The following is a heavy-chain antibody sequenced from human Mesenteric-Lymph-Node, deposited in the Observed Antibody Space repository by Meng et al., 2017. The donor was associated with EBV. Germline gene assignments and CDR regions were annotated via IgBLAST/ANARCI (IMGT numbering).Heavy chain of an antibody. CDR3: AGGDYVNQFNY. J-gene: IGHJ4*02. Sequence: QLQLQESDPGLVKPSQTLSLTCTVSGGSVNSGGYSWSWIRQSPEKGLEWIGYVHHSGLTYYNPSLETRVIISLERSKNQFSLKLTSVTAADTAVYYCAGGDYVNQFNYWGQGTLVTVSS. CDR1: GGSVNSGGYS. CDR2: VHHSGLT. V-gene: IGHV4-30-2*06. D-gene: IGHD4-17*01.